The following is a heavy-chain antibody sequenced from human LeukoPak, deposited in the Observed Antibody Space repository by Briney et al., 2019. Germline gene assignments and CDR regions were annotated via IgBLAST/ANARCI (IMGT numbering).Heavy chain of an antibody. CDR1: GFTFSSYW. CDR3: ARPPFSSSWYYFDY. D-gene: IGHD6-13*01. Sequence: GGSLRLSCAASGFTFSSYWMSWVRQAPGKGLQWVSAISGSGASTYYADSVKGRFTISRDNSKSTLYLQMNSLRAEDTAVYYCARPPFSSSWYYFDYWGQGTLVTVSS. CDR2: ISGSGAST. V-gene: IGHV3-23*01. J-gene: IGHJ4*02.